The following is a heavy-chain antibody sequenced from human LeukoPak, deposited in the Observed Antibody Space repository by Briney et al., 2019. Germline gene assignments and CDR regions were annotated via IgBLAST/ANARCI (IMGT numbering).Heavy chain of an antibody. CDR1: GGSFSDYY. Sequence: SETLSLTCAVYGGSFSDYYWNWIRQSPGKGLEWIGEINHTGTTNYNPSLKSPVTISVDTSKNQFSLRLSSVTAADTATYYCAKSNGYGLIDIWGQGTMVTVSS. CDR2: INHTGTT. CDR3: AKSNGYGLIDI. D-gene: IGHD3-22*01. J-gene: IGHJ3*02. V-gene: IGHV4-34*01.